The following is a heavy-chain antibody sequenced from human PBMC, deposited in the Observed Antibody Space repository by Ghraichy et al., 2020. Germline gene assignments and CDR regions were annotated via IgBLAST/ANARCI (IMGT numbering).Heavy chain of an antibody. D-gene: IGHD3-22*01. CDR3: ARGTRHLYYYDSSGSEFDY. J-gene: IGHJ4*02. CDR2: IYHSGST. Sequence: SETLSLTCTVSGYSISSGYYWGWIRQPPGKGLEWIGCIYHSGSTYYNPSLKSRVTISVDTSKNQFSLNLSSVTAADTAVYYCARGTRHLYYYDSSGSEFDYWGQGTLVTVSS. V-gene: IGHV4-38-2*02. CDR1: GYSISSGYY.